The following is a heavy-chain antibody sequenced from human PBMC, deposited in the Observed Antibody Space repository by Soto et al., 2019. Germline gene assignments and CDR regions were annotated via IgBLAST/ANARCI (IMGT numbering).Heavy chain of an antibody. CDR1: GDAITSNP. CDR2: INVGNGDT. J-gene: IGHJ6*02. CDR3: ARDKGMVIFGGVMTKVRYYYGMDV. D-gene: IGHD3-16*01. V-gene: IGHV1-3*01. Sequence: GASVKVSCKASGDAITSNPRRWVRQAPGQSLEWVGWINVGNGDTRYSQKFQGRVTITRDTSASTVYMELSSLRSEDTAVYYCARDKGMVIFGGVMTKVRYYYGMDVWGQGTTVTVSS.